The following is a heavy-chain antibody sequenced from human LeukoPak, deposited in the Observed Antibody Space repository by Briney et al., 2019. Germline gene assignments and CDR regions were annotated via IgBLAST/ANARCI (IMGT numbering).Heavy chain of an antibody. Sequence: GGSLRLSCAASGFTFSSCAMSWVRQAPGKGLEWVSGISDGGGTTNYADAVKGRFTISRDKSKHTLFLQMKSLRAEDTAVCYCAKSYGNYLGYFDSWGRETVVAVSS. D-gene: IGHD4-11*01. CDR3: AKSYGNYLGYFDS. V-gene: IGHV3-23*01. J-gene: IGHJ4*02. CDR1: GFTFSSCA. CDR2: ISDGGGTT.